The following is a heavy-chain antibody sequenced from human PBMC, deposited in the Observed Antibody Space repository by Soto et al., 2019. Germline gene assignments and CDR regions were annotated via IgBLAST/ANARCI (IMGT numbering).Heavy chain of an antibody. CDR2: ISRTGDKT. CDR1: GFSFSSFN. V-gene: IGHV3-64D*06. Sequence: GGSLRLSCLASGFSFSSFNMHWVRQAPGKGLEYVSEISRTGDKTYYTDSAQDRFIISRDNSKNTLFLQMSSLRVEGTAVYYCVRDYYDSSGPDWGQGSLVTVSS. D-gene: IGHD3-22*01. J-gene: IGHJ4*02. CDR3: VRDYYDSSGPD.